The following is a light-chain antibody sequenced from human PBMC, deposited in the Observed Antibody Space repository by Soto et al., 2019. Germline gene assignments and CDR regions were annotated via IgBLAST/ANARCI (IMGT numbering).Light chain of an antibody. V-gene: IGKV1-16*01. CDR3: QQESYPFI. CDR2: GAS. Sequence: DSQMTQSPSSLSASVGDRVTITCRASQGIGNYLAWFKQTPGNAPKTLIYGASSLQSGVPSRFSGSGSGTDFTLTISSLQAEDFGTYYCQQESYPFIFGPGTTVEIK. CDR1: QGIGNY. J-gene: IGKJ3*01.